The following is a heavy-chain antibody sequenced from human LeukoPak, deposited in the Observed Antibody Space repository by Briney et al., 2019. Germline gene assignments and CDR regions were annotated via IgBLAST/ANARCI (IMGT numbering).Heavy chain of an antibody. D-gene: IGHD2-2*01. Sequence: GRSLRLSCAASGFTFSSYGMHWVRQAPGKGLEWVAVISYDGSNKYYADSVKGRFTISRDNSENTLYLQMDSLRAEDTAVYYCAKDLPAAYFDYWGQGTLVTVSS. J-gene: IGHJ4*02. CDR2: ISYDGSNK. V-gene: IGHV3-30*18. CDR1: GFTFSSYG. CDR3: AKDLPAAYFDY.